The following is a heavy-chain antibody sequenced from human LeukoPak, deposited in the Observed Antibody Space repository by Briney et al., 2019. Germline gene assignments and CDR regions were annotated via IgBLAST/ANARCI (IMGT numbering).Heavy chain of an antibody. CDR2: IYSGGST. Sequence: GGSLRLSCAASGFTVSSNYMSWVRQAPGKGLEWVSVIYSGGSTYYADSVKGRFTISRDNAKNSLYLQMNSLRAEDTAVYYCARSQWLPDVWGKGTTVTISS. V-gene: IGHV3-66*01. J-gene: IGHJ6*04. CDR1: GFTVSSNY. D-gene: IGHD6-19*01. CDR3: ARSQWLPDV.